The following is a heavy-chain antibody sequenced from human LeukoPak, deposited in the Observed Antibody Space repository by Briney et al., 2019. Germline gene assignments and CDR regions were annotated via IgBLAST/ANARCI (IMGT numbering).Heavy chain of an antibody. CDR2: INHSGST. V-gene: IGHV4-34*01. CDR1: GGSISSYY. Sequence: SETLSLTCTVSGGSISSYYWSWIRQPAGKGLEWIGEINHSGSTNYNPSLKSRVTISVDTSKNQFSLKLSSVTAADTAVYYCARVRQLPTYYYYYYGMDVWGQGTTVTVSS. J-gene: IGHJ6*02. CDR3: ARVRQLPTYYYYYYGMDV. D-gene: IGHD2-2*01.